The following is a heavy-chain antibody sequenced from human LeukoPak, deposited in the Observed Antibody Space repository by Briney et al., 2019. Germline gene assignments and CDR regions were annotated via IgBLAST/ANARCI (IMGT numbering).Heavy chain of an antibody. Sequence: SVTLSLTCTVSGGSISTSYWNWIRQPAGKGLEWIGRIDTSGTTNYNPSLRSRVTMSVDTSKNQFSLNLRPVTAADTAVYYCATGQTWLDPWGQGTLVTVSS. V-gene: IGHV4-4*07. J-gene: IGHJ5*02. CDR3: ATGQTWLDP. CDR2: IDTSGTT. CDR1: GGSISTSY.